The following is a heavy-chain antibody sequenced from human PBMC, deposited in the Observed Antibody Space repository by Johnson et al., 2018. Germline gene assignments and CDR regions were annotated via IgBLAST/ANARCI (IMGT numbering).Heavy chain of an antibody. Sequence: QVQLQQWGAGLLKPSETLSLTCAVYGGSFSGYYWSWIRQPPGKGLEWIGEINHSGSTNYNPSLKGRVTMSLDTSKNQFSLKLTCVTAADTAVFFCAIGRRKKMVRGSTNLFLDQYDDYMDVWDKGTTVTVSS. CDR2: INHSGST. J-gene: IGHJ6*03. D-gene: IGHD3-10*01. CDR1: GGSFSGYY. CDR3: AIGRRKKMVRGSTNLFLDQYDDYMDV. V-gene: IGHV4-34*01.